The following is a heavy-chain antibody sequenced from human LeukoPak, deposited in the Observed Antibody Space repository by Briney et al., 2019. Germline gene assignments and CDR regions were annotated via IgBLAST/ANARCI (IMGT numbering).Heavy chain of an antibody. D-gene: IGHD5-12*01. J-gene: IGHJ4*02. CDR2: INHSGST. CDR3: ARGIDGYNHDY. V-gene: IGHV4-39*07. Sequence: SETLSLTCTVSGGSISSSSYYWSWIRQPPGKGLEWIGEINHSGSTNYNPSLKSRVTISVDTSKNQFSLKLSSVTAADTAVYYCARGIDGYNHDYWGQGTLVTVSS. CDR1: GGSISSSSYY.